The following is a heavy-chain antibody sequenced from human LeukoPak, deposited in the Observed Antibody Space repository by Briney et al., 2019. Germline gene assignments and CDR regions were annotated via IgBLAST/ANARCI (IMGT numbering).Heavy chain of an antibody. J-gene: IGHJ4*02. V-gene: IGHV3-23*01. Sequence: GGSLRLSCAASGFTFSSYDMTWVRQAPGKGLEWVSAISGNGGSTYYADSVKGRFTISRDNSKNTLYLQMNSLRAEDTAVYYCAKRGEAYYYDSSGYYATYWGQGTLVTVSS. D-gene: IGHD3-22*01. CDR2: ISGNGGST. CDR3: AKRGEAYYYDSSGYYATY. CDR1: GFTFSSYD.